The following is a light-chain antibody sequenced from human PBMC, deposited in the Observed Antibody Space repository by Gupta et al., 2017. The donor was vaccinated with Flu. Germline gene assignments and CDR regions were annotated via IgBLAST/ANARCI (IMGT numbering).Light chain of an antibody. CDR3: MQALQTPLIT. CDR1: QSLLHSNGYNY. J-gene: IGKJ3*01. Sequence: DIVMTQSPLSLPVTPGEPASISCRSSQSLLHSNGYNYLDWYLQKPGQAPQLLIYLGSNRASGVPDRFRGRWSGKGFTLKIRRGGEEDVGVYYCMQALQTPLITFGPGTKVDIK. V-gene: IGKV2-28*01. CDR2: LGS.